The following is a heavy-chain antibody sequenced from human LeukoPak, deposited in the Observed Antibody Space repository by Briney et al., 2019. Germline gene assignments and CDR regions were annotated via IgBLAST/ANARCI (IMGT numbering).Heavy chain of an antibody. Sequence: PGGSLRLSCAASGLTFDDYAMHWVRQAPGKGLEWVSGISWNSGSIGYADSVKGRFTISRDNAKNSLYLQMNSLRAEDTALYYCAKGPGYYDFWSGLPYYFDYWGQGTLVTVSS. J-gene: IGHJ4*02. CDR1: GLTFDDYA. CDR3: AKGPGYYDFWSGLPYYFDY. CDR2: ISWNSGSI. D-gene: IGHD3-3*01. V-gene: IGHV3-9*01.